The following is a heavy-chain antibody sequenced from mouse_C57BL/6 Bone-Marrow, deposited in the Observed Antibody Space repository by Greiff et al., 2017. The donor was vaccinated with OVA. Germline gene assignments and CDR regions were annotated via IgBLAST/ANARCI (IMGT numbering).Heavy chain of an antibody. CDR2: IDPASGGT. Sequence: VQLQQPGAELVKPGASVKLSCKASGYTFTSYWMHWVKQRPGRGLEWIGRIDPASGGTNYNEKFKSKATLTVDKSSSTAYMQLSSLTSEDSAVYYCATEDWLILCYAEGFWGQGTTVTVAS. CDR1: GYTFTSYW. CDR3: ATEDWLILCYAEGF. D-gene: IGHD2-2*01. V-gene: IGHV1-72*01. J-gene: IGHJ4*01.